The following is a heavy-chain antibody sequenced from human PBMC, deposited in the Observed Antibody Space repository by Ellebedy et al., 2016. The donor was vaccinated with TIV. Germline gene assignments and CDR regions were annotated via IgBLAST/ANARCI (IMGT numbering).Heavy chain of an antibody. CDR1: GFTFSGSA. J-gene: IGHJ6*02. Sequence: GESLKISCAASGFTFSGSALHWVRQASGKGLEWVGRIRTKAESYATVFAATVKGRFTISRDYSKNTSYLQMNSLKIEDSAVYYCASPRIMSVAGTYALDVWGQGTTVTVSS. CDR2: IRTKAESYAT. D-gene: IGHD6-19*01. V-gene: IGHV3-73*01. CDR3: ASPRIMSVAGTYALDV.